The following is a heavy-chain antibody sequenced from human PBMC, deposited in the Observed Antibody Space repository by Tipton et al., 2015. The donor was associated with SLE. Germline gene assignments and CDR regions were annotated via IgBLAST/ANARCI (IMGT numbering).Heavy chain of an antibody. V-gene: IGHV3-20*04. D-gene: IGHD1/OR15-1a*01. CDR3: ARAPTMYYDYGMDV. J-gene: IGHJ6*02. Sequence: SLRLSCAASGFTFDDYGMSWVRQAPGKGLEWVSGIIWNGGSIGYADSVKGRFTISRDNAKNSLYLQMNSLRAEDTALYYCARAPTMYYDYGMDVWGQVTSVPVSS. CDR1: GFTFDDYG. CDR2: IIWNGGSI.